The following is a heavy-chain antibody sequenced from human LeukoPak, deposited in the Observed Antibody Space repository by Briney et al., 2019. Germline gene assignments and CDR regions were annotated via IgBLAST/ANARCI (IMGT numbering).Heavy chain of an antibody. Sequence: SETLSLTCTVSGGSISSSSYQWSWIRQPPGKGLEWIGNIYYSGSANYNPSLQSRVTISVDTSKNQFSLRLSPVTAADTAVYYCARGIVGATLDYWGQGTLVTVSS. CDR3: ARGIVGATLDY. V-gene: IGHV4-61*01. D-gene: IGHD1-26*01. J-gene: IGHJ4*02. CDR2: IYYSGSA. CDR1: GGSISSSSYQ.